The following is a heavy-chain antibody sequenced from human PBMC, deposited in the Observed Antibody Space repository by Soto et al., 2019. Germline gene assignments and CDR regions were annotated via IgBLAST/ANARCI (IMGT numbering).Heavy chain of an antibody. CDR1: GFTFSNAW. V-gene: IGHV3-15*01. Sequence: GGSLRLSCAASGFTFSNAWMSWVRQAPGKGLEWVGRIKSKTDGGTTDYAAPVKGRFTISRDDSKNTLYLQMNSLKTEDTAVYYCTTPPPYSSSWYVGDAFDIWGQGTMVTVSS. D-gene: IGHD6-13*01. CDR2: IKSKTDGGTT. J-gene: IGHJ3*02. CDR3: TTPPPYSSSWYVGDAFDI.